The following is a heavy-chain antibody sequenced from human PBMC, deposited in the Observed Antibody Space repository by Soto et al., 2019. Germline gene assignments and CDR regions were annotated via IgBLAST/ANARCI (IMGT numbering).Heavy chain of an antibody. V-gene: IGHV3-73*01. CDR2: IRTKAKNYAT. CDR3: SRLSERDYYPYGMSV. J-gene: IGHJ6*02. Sequence: EAQLVESGGGLVQPGGSLKLSCAGSGFTFSAFDVHWVRQVSGKGLEWVGRIRTKAKNYATTSAASLRGRFTVSRDDSTHTAYLQMNRLETEDTAVYYCSRLSERDYYPYGMSVWGQGTTVTVSS. CDR1: GFTFSAFD.